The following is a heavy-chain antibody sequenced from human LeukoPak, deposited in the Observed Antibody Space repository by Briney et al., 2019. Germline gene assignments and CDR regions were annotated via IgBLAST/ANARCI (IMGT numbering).Heavy chain of an antibody. CDR1: GFTFSSYS. CDR2: ISSSSSYI. CDR3: AREVVDTNAFDI. J-gene: IGHJ3*02. D-gene: IGHD5-18*01. V-gene: IGHV3-21*01. Sequence: GGALRLSCAASGFTFSSYSMNWVRPAPGKGLEWVSSISSSSSYIYYADSVKGRFTISRDNAKNSLYLQMNSLRAEDTAVYYCAREVVDTNAFDIWGQGTMVTVSS.